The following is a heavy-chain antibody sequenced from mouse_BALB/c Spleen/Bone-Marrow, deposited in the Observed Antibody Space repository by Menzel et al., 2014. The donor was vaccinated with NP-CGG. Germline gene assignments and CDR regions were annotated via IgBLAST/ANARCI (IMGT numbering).Heavy chain of an antibody. V-gene: IGHV3-6*02. Sequence: EVKLMESGPGLVKPSQSLSLTCSVTGYSITSGYYWNWIRQFPGNTLEWMGYISYDGSNDSNPSLKNRISITRDTSKNQFFLKLNSVTTEDTATYYCARGFITTVVPFAYWGQGTLVTVSA. CDR3: ARGFITTVVPFAY. CDR2: ISYDGSN. J-gene: IGHJ3*01. D-gene: IGHD1-1*01. CDR1: GYSITSGYY.